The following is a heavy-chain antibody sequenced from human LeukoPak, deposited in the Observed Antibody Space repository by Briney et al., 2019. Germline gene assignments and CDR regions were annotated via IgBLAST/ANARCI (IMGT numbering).Heavy chain of an antibody. CDR3: ARQGSGGRAFDI. J-gene: IGHJ3*02. V-gene: IGHV4-59*08. CDR1: GGSISSYY. CDR2: IYSSGST. Sequence: PSETLSLTCIASGGSISSYYWSWIRQPPGKGLEWIGYIYSSGSTNSNPSLKSRVTISVDTSKIQFSLKMTSVTAADTAVYYCARQGSGGRAFDIWGQGTMVTVSS. D-gene: IGHD1-26*01.